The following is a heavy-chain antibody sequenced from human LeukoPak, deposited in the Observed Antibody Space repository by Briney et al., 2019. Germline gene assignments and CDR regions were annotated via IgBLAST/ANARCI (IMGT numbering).Heavy chain of an antibody. V-gene: IGHV4-34*01. CDR3: ARGGIVVVPAAPPNWFDP. CDR1: GGSFSGYY. J-gene: IGHJ5*02. D-gene: IGHD2-2*01. Sequence: SETLSLTCAVDGGSFSGYYWSWIRQPPGKGLEWIGEINHSGSTNYNPSLKSRVTISVDTSKNQFSLKLSSVTAADTAVYYCARGGIVVVPAAPPNWFDPWGQGTLVTVSS. CDR2: INHSGST.